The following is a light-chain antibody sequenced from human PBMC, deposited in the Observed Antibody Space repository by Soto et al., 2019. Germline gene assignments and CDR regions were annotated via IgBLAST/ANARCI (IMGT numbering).Light chain of an antibody. CDR1: QSVSSN. CDR2: GAS. V-gene: IGKV3-15*01. CDR3: QHYNNWPQ. Sequence: ERVMTQSPATLSVSPGERATLSCRASQSVSSNLAWYQQKPGQAPRLLIYGASTRATGIPARFSGSGSGTEFTLTISSLQSEDFAVYYCQHYNNWPQFGQGTKVDIK. J-gene: IGKJ1*01.